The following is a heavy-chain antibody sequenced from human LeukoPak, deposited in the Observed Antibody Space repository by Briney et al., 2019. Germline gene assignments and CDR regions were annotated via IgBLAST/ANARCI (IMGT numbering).Heavy chain of an antibody. D-gene: IGHD5-24*01. J-gene: IGHJ4*02. CDR1: GGSISSYY. CDR2: IYYSGST. V-gene: IGHV4-59*01. CDR3: ARLRHRVRGMATIYYFDY. Sequence: SESLSLTCSVSGGSISSYYWSWIRQPPGKGLEWIGYIYYSGSTNYNPSLKSRVTISVDTSKNEFSLKLSSVTAADTAVYHCARLRHRVRGMATIYYFDYWGQGTLVTVSS.